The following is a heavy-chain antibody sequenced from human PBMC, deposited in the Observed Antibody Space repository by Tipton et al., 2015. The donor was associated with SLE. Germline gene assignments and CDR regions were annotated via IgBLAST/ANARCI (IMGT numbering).Heavy chain of an antibody. V-gene: IGHV4-59*11. CDR3: ARTYGDAAFDL. CDR1: GGSISSPY. CDR2: IYDTGST. J-gene: IGHJ3*01. D-gene: IGHD4-17*01. Sequence: TLSLTCTVSGGSISSPYWSWIRQSPGKGLEWIGDIYDTGSTHYNPPLKSRITISLDTSKNQFALKLSSVTAADTALDYCARTYGDAAFDLWGQGTKVTVSS.